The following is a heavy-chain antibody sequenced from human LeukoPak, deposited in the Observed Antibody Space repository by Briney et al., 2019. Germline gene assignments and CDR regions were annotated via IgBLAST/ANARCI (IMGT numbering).Heavy chain of an antibody. V-gene: IGHV3-30-3*01. CDR3: ARGESYDYVWGSYRH. D-gene: IGHD3-16*02. CDR1: GFTFSSYA. Sequence: GGSLRLSCAASGFTFSSYAMHWVRQAPGKGLEWVAVISYDGSSKYYVDSVKGRFTISRDNSKNTLYLQMNSLRAEDTAVYYCARGESYDYVWGSYRHWGQETLVTVSS. CDR2: ISYDGSSK. J-gene: IGHJ4*02.